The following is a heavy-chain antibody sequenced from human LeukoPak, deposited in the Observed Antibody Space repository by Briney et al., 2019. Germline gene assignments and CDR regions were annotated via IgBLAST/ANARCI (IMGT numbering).Heavy chain of an antibody. V-gene: IGHV3-30*02. CDR3: ATGALLGILAAGELDY. J-gene: IGHJ4*02. D-gene: IGHD3-10*01. CDR2: IRYDGSNK. CDR1: GFTFSSYG. Sequence: GGSLRLSCAASGFTFSSYGMHWVRQAPGKGPEWVAFIRYDGSNKYYADSVKGRFTISRDNSKNTLYLQMNSLRAEDTAVYYCATGALLGILAAGELDYWGQGTLVTVSS.